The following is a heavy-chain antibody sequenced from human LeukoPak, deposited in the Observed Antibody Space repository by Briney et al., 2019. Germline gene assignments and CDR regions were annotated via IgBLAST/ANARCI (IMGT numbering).Heavy chain of an antibody. D-gene: IGHD3-10*01. CDR2: ISDDGSNE. Sequence: GGSLRFSCAASGFTFSSFGMHWVRQAPGKGLEWVALISDDGSNEYYADSVKGRFTISRDNSENTLYLQMNSLRAEDTAVYYCAKGLRSGTYYNAFHIWGQGTMVTVSS. CDR1: GFTFSSFG. J-gene: IGHJ3*02. V-gene: IGHV3-30*18. CDR3: AKGLRSGTYYNAFHI.